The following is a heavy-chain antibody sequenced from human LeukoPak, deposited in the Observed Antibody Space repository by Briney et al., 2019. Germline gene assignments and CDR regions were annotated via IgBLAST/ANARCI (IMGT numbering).Heavy chain of an antibody. CDR2: ISAYNGNT. Sequence: ASVKVSCKTSGYTFTGFYLHWVRQAPGHGLEWVGWISAYNGNTNYAQKLQGRVTMTTDTSTSTAYMELRSLRSDDTAVYYCARVLRYDFWSAYYFDYWGQGTLVTVSS. CDR3: ARVLRYDFWSAYYFDY. J-gene: IGHJ4*02. V-gene: IGHV1-18*04. CDR1: GYTFTGFY. D-gene: IGHD3-3*01.